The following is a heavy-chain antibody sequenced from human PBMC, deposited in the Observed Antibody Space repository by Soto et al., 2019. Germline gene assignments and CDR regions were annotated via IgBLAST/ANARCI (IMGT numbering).Heavy chain of an antibody. Sequence: GGSLRLSCAASGFTFSSYGMHWVRQAPGKGLEWVAVIWYDGSNKYYADSVKGRFTISRDNSKNTLYLQMNSLRAEDTAVYYCARDQKVATIFPSIDDWGQGSLVTVSS. CDR3: ARDQKVATIFPSIDD. V-gene: IGHV3-33*01. CDR2: IWYDGSNK. D-gene: IGHD5-12*01. J-gene: IGHJ4*02. CDR1: GFTFSSYG.